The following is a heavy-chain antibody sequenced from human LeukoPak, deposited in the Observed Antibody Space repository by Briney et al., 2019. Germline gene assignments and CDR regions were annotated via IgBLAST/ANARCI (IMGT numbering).Heavy chain of an antibody. D-gene: IGHD5-18*01. CDR2: ISYDGSNK. V-gene: IGHV3-30-3*01. CDR3: AREDGKVDTGAWFDP. J-gene: IGHJ5*02. Sequence: PGGSLRLSCAASGFTFTGYAMHWVRQAPGKGLEWVAVISYDGSNKYYADSVKGRFTISRDNSKNTLYLQMNSLRAEDTAVYYCAREDGKVDTGAWFDPWGQGTLVTVSS. CDR1: GFTFTGYA.